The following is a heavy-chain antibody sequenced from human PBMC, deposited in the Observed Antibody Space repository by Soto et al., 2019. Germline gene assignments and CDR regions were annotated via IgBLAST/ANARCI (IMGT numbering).Heavy chain of an antibody. CDR3: ARHLGPTGPSY. V-gene: IGHV4-39*01. CDR1: GDSISSGSAY. Sequence: QLQLQELGPGLVKPSETLSLTCTVSGDSISSGSAYWGWVRQPPGKGLEWIGSFYYSGNTHYNPSLKSRAPISVDTSKNQFSLKLSSVTATDRAVYYCARHLGPTGPSYWGQGTLVTVSS. J-gene: IGHJ4*02. CDR2: FYYSGNT. D-gene: IGHD1-26*01.